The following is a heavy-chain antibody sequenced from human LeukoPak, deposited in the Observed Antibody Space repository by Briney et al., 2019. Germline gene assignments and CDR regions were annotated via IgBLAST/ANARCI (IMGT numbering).Heavy chain of an antibody. CDR3: ARDRYGDGLDY. D-gene: IGHD3-9*01. V-gene: IGHV3-74*01. J-gene: IGHJ4*02. CDR2: IKSDGSTT. CDR1: GFTFRTYW. Sequence: PGGSLRLSCAASGFTFRTYWMHWVRQAPGKGLVWVSHIKSDGSTTSYADSVKGRFTIFRDNAKNTLYLQMNSLRAEDTAVYYCARDRYGDGLDYWGQGTLVTVSS.